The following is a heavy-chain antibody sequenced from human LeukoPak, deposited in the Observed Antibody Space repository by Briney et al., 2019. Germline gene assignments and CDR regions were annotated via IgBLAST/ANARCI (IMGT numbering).Heavy chain of an antibody. CDR3: ANDFYCSSTSCSPGGY. V-gene: IGHV3-23*01. J-gene: IGHJ4*02. Sequence: GGSLRLSCAASGFTFSSYAMSWVRQAPGKGLEWVSAISGSGGSTYYADSVKGRFTISRDNSKNTLYLQMNSLRAEDTAVYYCANDFYCSSTSCSPGGYWGQGTLVTVSS. CDR2: ISGSGGST. D-gene: IGHD2-2*01. CDR1: GFTFSSYA.